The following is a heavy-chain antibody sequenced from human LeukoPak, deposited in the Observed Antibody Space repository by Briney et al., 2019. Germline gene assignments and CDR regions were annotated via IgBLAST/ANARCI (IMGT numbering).Heavy chain of an antibody. D-gene: IGHD3-22*01. CDR1: GYTFTSYC. CDR3: AKVKGDSSGYSDDYYFDY. J-gene: IGHJ4*02. V-gene: IGHV1-18*01. Sequence: ASVKVSCKASGYTFTSYCISWMRQAPGQGLEWMGWISAYNGNTNYAQKFQGRVTMTTDTSTSTAYMELRSLRSDDTAVYYYAKVKGDSSGYSDDYYFDYWGQGTLVTVSS. CDR2: ISAYNGNT.